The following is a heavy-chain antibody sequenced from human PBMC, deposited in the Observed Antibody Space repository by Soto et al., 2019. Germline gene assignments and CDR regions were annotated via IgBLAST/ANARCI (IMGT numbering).Heavy chain of an antibody. CDR1: VGTFSSYA. Sequence: QVQLVQSGAEVKKPGSSVKVSCKASVGTFSSYAISWVRQAPGQGLEWMGGIIPSFGTANYAQKFQGRVTITADESTSTAYMELSSLGSEDTAVYYCARDDIVVVPAAAYYYYGMDVWGQGTTVTVSS. CDR3: ARDDIVVVPAAAYYYYGMDV. D-gene: IGHD2-2*01. V-gene: IGHV1-69*01. J-gene: IGHJ6*02. CDR2: IIPSFGTA.